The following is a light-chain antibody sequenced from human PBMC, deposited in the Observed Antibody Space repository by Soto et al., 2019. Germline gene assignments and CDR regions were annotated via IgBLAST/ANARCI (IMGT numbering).Light chain of an antibody. V-gene: IGLV8-61*01. Sequence: QTVVTQEPSFSVSPGGTVTLTCGSSSGSVTTSYNPSWYQQTPGPAPRTLIYRTNTRSSGVPDRFSGSILGNKAALTIRGAQADEECDYYCVQYGGGGSVIFGGGTKLTVL. CDR3: VQYGGGGSVI. J-gene: IGLJ2*01. CDR2: RTN. CDR1: SGSVTTSYN.